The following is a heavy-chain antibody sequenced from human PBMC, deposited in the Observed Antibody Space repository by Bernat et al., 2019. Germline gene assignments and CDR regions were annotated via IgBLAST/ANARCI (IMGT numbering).Heavy chain of an antibody. V-gene: IGHV3-7*03. CDR1: GFTFSTYW. J-gene: IGHJ4*02. CDR3: ARGLGGF. Sequence: EVQLVESGGGLVQPGGSLRLSFSASGFTFSTYWMIWVRQAPGKGLEWVAKIKHDGSEKYYVDCVKGRFSISRDNAKNTLYMQMNSLRGEDTAVYYCARGLGGFWGQGTLVTVSS. CDR2: IKHDGSEK. D-gene: IGHD5-12*01.